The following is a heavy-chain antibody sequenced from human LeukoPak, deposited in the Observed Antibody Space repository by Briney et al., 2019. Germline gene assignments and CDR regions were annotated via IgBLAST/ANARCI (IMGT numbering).Heavy chain of an antibody. CDR2: ISSNGGST. J-gene: IGHJ4*02. CDR3: ARGFPSPDKRPC. CDR1: GFTFSSYA. D-gene: IGHD3-10*01. Sequence: GGSLRLSCAASGFTFSSYAMHWVRQAPGKGLEYVSAISSNGGSTYYANSVKGRFTISRDNSKNTLYLQVGSLRTEDMAVYYCARGFPSPDKRPCWGQGTLVTVSS. V-gene: IGHV3-64*01.